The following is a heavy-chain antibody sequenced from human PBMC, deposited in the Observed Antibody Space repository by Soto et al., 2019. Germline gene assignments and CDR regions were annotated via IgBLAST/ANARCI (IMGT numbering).Heavy chain of an antibody. CDR2: IIPIFGTA. V-gene: IGHV1-69*06. J-gene: IGHJ6*02. CDR1: GGTFSSYA. Sequence: ASVKVSCKASGGTFSSYAISWVRQAPGQGLEWMGGIIPIFGTANYAQKFQGRVTITADKSTSTAYMELSSLRSEDTAVYYCARVRAYYDFWSGYGGGYYYYGMDVWGQGTTVTVSS. CDR3: ARVRAYYDFWSGYGGGYYYYGMDV. D-gene: IGHD3-3*01.